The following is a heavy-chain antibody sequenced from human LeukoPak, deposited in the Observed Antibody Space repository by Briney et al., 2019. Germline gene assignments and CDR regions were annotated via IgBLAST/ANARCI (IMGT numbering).Heavy chain of an antibody. CDR1: GGSIISYY. D-gene: IGHD3-10*01. V-gene: IGHV4-4*07. CDR3: ARSITMVRGARGAFDI. Sequence: SETLSLTCTVSGGSIISYYWSWIRQPAGKGLEWIGRIYTSGSTNYNPSLKSRVTMSVDTSKNQFSLKLSSVTAADTAVYYCARSITMVRGARGAFDIWGQGTMVTVSS. J-gene: IGHJ3*02. CDR2: IYTSGST.